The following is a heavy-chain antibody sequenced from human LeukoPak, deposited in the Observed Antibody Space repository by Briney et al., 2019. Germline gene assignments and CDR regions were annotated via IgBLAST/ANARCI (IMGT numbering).Heavy chain of an antibody. CDR1: GASISSSF. J-gene: IGHJ5*02. CDR3: ARRMTVSATNWFDP. Sequence: TSETLSLTCTVSGASISSSFWTWIRQSPGMGLEWLGYIYYTGNTNLNPSLKSRLTISLDTSKNQFSLRLSSVTAADTAIYYCARRMTVSATNWFDPWGQGTLVTVSS. CDR2: IYYTGNT. V-gene: IGHV4-59*01. D-gene: IGHD5/OR15-5a*01.